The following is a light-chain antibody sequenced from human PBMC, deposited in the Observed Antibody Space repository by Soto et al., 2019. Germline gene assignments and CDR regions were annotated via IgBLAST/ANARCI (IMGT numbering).Light chain of an antibody. J-gene: IGKJ2*01. CDR3: QQYVTSPYI. V-gene: IGKV3-20*01. CDR1: QSVSSSY. Sequence: EIVLTQSPGTLSLSPGERATLSCRASQSVSSSYLAWYQQKPGQAPRLLIHGVSTRATGIPDRFSGSGSGTDFTLYISRMEPEDFAVYYCQQYVTSPYIFGQGTKLEIK. CDR2: GVS.